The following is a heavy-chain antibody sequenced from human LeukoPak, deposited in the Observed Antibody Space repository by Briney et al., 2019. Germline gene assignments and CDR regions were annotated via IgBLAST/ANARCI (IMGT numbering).Heavy chain of an antibody. CDR2: IYYSGST. CDR3: AGGNPVLRFLEWSYNWFDP. CDR1: GGSISSYY. J-gene: IGHJ5*02. Sequence: KPSETLSLTCTVSGGSISSYYWSWIRQPPGKGLEWIGYIYYSGSTNYNPSLKSRVTISVDTSKNQFSLKLSSVTAADTAVYYCAGGNPVLRFLEWSYNWFDPWGQGTLVTVSS. V-gene: IGHV4-59*01. D-gene: IGHD3-3*01.